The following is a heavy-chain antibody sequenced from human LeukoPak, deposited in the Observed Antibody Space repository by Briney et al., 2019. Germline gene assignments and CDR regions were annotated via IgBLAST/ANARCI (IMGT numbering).Heavy chain of an antibody. CDR2: INTDGSST. CDR1: GFTFSSYW. CDR3: AKTSGAGAFDI. V-gene: IGHV3-74*01. Sequence: GGSLRLSCAVSGFTFSSYWMYWVRQVPGKGLVWVSRINTDGSSTRYADSVKGRFTISRDNAKNTLYLQMNSLRAEDTAVYYCAKTSGAGAFDIWGQGTMVTVSS. D-gene: IGHD2-15*01. J-gene: IGHJ3*02.